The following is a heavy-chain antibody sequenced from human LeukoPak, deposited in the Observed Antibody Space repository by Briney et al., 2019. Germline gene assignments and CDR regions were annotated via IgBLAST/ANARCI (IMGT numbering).Heavy chain of an antibody. V-gene: IGHV3-7*01. CDR3: ARNAPFDY. CDR2: INQDGSEK. Sequence: PGGSLRHSCAASGFTYSTYWMSWVRQVPGKGLEWVANINQDGSEKYYVDSVRGRFTISRDNAKNSLYLQMNSLRGEDTAVYYCARNAPFDYWGRGTLVTVSS. CDR1: GFTYSTYW. J-gene: IGHJ4*02.